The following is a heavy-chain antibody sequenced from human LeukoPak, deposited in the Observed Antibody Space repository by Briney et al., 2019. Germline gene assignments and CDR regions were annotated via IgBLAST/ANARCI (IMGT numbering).Heavy chain of an antibody. D-gene: IGHD6-25*01. CDR3: ARDRGYSLHWFDP. Sequence: SETLSLTCTVSGRSISSYYWSWLRQPPGKGLEWIGYIYYSGSTNYNPSLKSRVTISVDTSRNQFSLKLSSVTAADAAVYYCARDRGYSLHWFDPWGQGTLVTVSA. CDR2: IYYSGST. J-gene: IGHJ5*02. V-gene: IGHV4-59*01. CDR1: GRSISSYY.